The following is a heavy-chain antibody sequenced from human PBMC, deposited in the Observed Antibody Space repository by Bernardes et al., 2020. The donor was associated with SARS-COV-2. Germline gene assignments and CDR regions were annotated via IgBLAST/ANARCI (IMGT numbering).Heavy chain of an antibody. CDR3: ATYCSSTRCYIGAGAV. D-gene: IGHD2-2*01. V-gene: IGHV3-74*01. J-gene: IGHJ6*04. CDR2: ISSDGSTT. CDR1: GFSFSSHW. Sequence: GGSLRLSCAASGFSFSSHWMHWVRQAPGKGLVWVSRISSDGSTTTYADSVKGRFTISRDNAKNTLYLQMNSLRAEDTAVYYCATYCSSTRCYIGAGAVWGKGTTVTVSS.